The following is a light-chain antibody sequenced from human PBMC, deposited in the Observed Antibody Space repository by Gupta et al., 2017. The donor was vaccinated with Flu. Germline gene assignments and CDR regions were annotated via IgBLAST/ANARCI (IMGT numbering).Light chain of an antibody. CDR1: QSVGSSY. J-gene: IGKJ5*01. V-gene: IGKV3-20*01. CDR2: GAS. CDR3: QKYGSSPIT. Sequence: GTLSLSPGERATLSCRASQSVGSSYVAWYQQKGGQAPRLVIYGASNRATGIPDRFSGGGSGTDFTLTISRLESEDFAVYYCQKYGSSPITFGQGTRLDIK.